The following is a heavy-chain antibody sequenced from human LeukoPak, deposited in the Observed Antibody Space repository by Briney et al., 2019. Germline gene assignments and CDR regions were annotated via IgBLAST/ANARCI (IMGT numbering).Heavy chain of an antibody. Sequence: GGSLRLSCAASGFTFINAWMAWVRQAPGKGLEWVGRIKAKAHGGTIEYAAPVKGRFTISRDDSKNTLYLQMNSLKTEDTAVYYCTRDGVVTAIPPNWFDPWGQGTLVTVSS. V-gene: IGHV3-15*01. CDR2: IKAKAHGGTI. CDR1: GFTFINAW. D-gene: IGHD2-21*02. J-gene: IGHJ5*02. CDR3: TRDGVVTAIPPNWFDP.